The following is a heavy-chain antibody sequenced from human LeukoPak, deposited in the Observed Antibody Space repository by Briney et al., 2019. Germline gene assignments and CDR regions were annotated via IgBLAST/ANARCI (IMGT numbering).Heavy chain of an antibody. CDR1: GFNFNIYR. V-gene: IGHV3-21*05. CDR2: IRGAGTDI. D-gene: IGHD3-3*01. CDR3: ARPKGFWREYDY. J-gene: IGHJ4*02. Sequence: RAGGALRLSCTASGFNFNIYRMNWVRQAPGKGLEWVSCIRGAGTDINYADSVKGRFTISRDNAKNSLYLQMNSLRAEDTAVYYCARPKGFWREYDYWGQGTLVTVSS.